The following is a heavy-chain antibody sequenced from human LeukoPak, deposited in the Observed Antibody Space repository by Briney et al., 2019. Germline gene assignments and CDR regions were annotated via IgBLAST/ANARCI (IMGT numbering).Heavy chain of an antibody. CDR3: ARGRYSSGWGSFDY. CDR2: TYYRSKWYN. D-gene: IGHD6-19*01. J-gene: IGHJ4*02. Sequence: SQTLPLTCAISGDSVSSNSAAWNWIRQSPSRGLEWLGRTYYRSKWYNDYAVSVKSRITINPDTSKNQLSLQLNSVTPEDTAVYYCARGRYSSGWGSFDYWGQGTLVTVSS. CDR1: GDSVSSNSAA. V-gene: IGHV6-1*01.